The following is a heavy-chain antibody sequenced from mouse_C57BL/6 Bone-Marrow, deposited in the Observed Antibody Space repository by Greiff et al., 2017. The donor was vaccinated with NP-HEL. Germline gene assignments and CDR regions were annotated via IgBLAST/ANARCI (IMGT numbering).Heavy chain of an antibody. CDR1: GFTFSDYG. J-gene: IGHJ2*01. CDR2: ISSGSSTI. V-gene: IGHV5-17*01. D-gene: IGHD4-1*01. CDR3: ARGGGPPWDYY. Sequence: EVKLQESGGGLVKPGGSLKLSCAASGFTFSDYGMHWVRQAPEKGLEWVAYISSGSSTIYYADTVKGRFTISRDNAKNTLFLQMTSLRSEDTAMYYCARGGGPPWDYYWGQGTTLTVSS.